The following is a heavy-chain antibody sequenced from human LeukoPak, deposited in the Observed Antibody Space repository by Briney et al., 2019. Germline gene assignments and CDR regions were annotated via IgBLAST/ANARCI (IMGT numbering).Heavy chain of an antibody. Sequence: KASETPSLTCNVSGGTIRSYYWSWIRQTPGKELEWIGYIYYTGSTNYNPSLNSRVTMSVDTSKNQFSLKLSSVTAADTAVYYCARPYYFDSRIDPWGQGTLVTVSS. V-gene: IGHV4-59*08. J-gene: IGHJ5*02. CDR3: ARPYYFDSRIDP. CDR2: IYYTGST. D-gene: IGHD3-22*01. CDR1: GGTIRSYY.